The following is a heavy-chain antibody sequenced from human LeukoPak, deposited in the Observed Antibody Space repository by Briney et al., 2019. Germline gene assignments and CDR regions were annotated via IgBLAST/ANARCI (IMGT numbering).Heavy chain of an antibody. Sequence: SETLSLTCAVSGGSIRSLTWWSWVRQPPGKGLEWIGEIHQSGDTNCNPSLKSRVTISIAKNQFSLKPSSVTAADTAVYYCARRLLWFGEPTHHDYWGQGTLVTVSS. CDR1: GGSIRSLTW. D-gene: IGHD3-10*01. CDR2: IHQSGDT. J-gene: IGHJ4*02. V-gene: IGHV4-4*02. CDR3: ARRLLWFGEPTHHDY.